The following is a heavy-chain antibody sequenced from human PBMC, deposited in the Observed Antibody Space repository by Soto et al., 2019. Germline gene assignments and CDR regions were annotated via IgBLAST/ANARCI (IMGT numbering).Heavy chain of an antibody. CDR3: ARGHYYGSGSIGWGYYYYYMDV. J-gene: IGHJ6*03. CDR2: IYYSGST. Sequence: PSETLSLTCTVSGGSISSYYWSWIRQPPGKGLEWIGYIYYSGSTNYNPSLKSRVTISVDTSKNQFSLKLSSVTAADTAVYYCARGHYYGSGSIGWGYYYYYMDVWGKGTTVTVSS. D-gene: IGHD3-10*01. CDR1: GGSISSYY. V-gene: IGHV4-59*01.